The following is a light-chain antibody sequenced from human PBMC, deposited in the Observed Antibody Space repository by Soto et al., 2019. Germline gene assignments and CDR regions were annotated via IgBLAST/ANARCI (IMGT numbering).Light chain of an antibody. Sequence: QSVLSQPPSASGTPGQTVTISCSGGSSNIGRNSVDWYQQFPGTAPRLLIYSGDQRPSGVPDRFSGSKSGTSASLAISGLQFADEADYYCAAWDDSPNLRLLFGGGTQVTVL. V-gene: IGLV1-44*01. J-gene: IGLJ2*01. CDR1: SSNIGRNS. CDR3: AAWDDSPNLRLL. CDR2: SGD.